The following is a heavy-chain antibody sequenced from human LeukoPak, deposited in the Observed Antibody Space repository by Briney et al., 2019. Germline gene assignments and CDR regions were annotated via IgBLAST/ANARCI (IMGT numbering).Heavy chain of an antibody. CDR2: IYYSGST. V-gene: IGHV4-59*08. D-gene: IGHD4-17*01. CDR1: VGSISSYY. CDR3: ARHDGDYYSFDY. J-gene: IGHJ4*02. Sequence: PSETLSLTCIVSVGSISSYYWSCIRQPPGKGLEWIGYIYYSGSTKYNPSLESRLTMSVDTSKNQFSLKLSSVTAADTAVYYCARHDGDYYSFDYWGQGTLVTVSS.